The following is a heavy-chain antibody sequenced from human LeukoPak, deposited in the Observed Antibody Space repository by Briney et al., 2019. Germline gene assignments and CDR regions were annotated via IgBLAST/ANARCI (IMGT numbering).Heavy chain of an antibody. CDR3: ARETISGSDIDY. Sequence: GGSLRLSCAASGFTFSSYTMYWLRQAPGKGLEFVSSIISDGGRNRGTTNYANSVKGRFTISRDNSKNTLYLQMNSLRAEDTAIYYCARETISGSDIDYWGQGTLVTVSS. D-gene: IGHD3-22*01. CDR1: GFTFSSYT. V-gene: IGHV3-64*01. CDR2: IISDGGRNRGTT. J-gene: IGHJ4*02.